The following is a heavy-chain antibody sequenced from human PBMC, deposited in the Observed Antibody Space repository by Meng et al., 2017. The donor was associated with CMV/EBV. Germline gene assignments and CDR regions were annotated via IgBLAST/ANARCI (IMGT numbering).Heavy chain of an antibody. V-gene: IGHV5-51*07. J-gene: IGHJ5*02. D-gene: IGHD5-12*01. CDR3: ARHGGIYSGYDNNWFDP. CDR2: IYPGYSDT. CDR1: GYSFTSYW. Sequence: GESLKISCKGSGYSFTSYWIGWVHQMPGKGLEWMGIIYPGYSDTRYSPSFQGQVTISADKSLSTAYLQWSSLKASDTAMYYCARHGGIYSGYDNNWFDPWGQGTLVTVSS.